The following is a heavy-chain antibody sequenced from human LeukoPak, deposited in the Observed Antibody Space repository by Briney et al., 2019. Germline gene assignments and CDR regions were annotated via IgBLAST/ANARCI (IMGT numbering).Heavy chain of an antibody. CDR1: GGSISSHY. CDR3: ARGYYDFWSGYYKSGFYMDV. V-gene: IGHV4-59*11. D-gene: IGHD3-3*01. Sequence: SEPLSLTCTVSGGSISSHYWSWIRQPPGKGLEWIGYIYYSGSTNYNLSLKSRVTISVDTSKNQFSLKLSSVTAADTAVYYCARGYYDFWSGYYKSGFYMDVWGKGTTVTVSS. CDR2: IYYSGST. J-gene: IGHJ6*03.